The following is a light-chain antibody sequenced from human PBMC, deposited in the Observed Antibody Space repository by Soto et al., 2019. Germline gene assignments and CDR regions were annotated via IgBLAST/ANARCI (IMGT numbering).Light chain of an antibody. J-gene: IGKJ1*01. CDR3: QEYNNYPWT. Sequence: DIQMTQSPSSLSASVGDRVTITCRASQTIGSWLAWYQQKPREAPKLLIYKASILESGVPSRFSGSGSGTEFTLTIRSLQPEDFATSFCQEYNNYPWTFGQGTKVDIK. CDR2: KAS. V-gene: IGKV1-5*03. CDR1: QTIGSW.